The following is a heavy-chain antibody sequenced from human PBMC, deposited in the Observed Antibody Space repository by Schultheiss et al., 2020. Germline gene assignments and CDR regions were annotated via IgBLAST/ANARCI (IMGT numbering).Heavy chain of an antibody. J-gene: IGHJ4*02. Sequence: SETLSLTCAVYGGSFRGYSWNWIRQFPGKGLEWIGEINHSGSTKYNPSLKSRVTISVDTSKNQFSLKLKSVTATDTAVYYCARGRGNLALGWGQGTLVTVSS. V-gene: IGHV4-34*01. CDR2: INHSGST. CDR3: ARGRGNLALG. CDR1: GGSFRGYS. D-gene: IGHD3-3*02.